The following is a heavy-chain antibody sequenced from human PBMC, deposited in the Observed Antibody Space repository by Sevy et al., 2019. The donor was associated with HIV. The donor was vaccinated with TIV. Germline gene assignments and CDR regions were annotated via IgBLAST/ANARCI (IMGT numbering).Heavy chain of an antibody. CDR1: GFIFNDYW. CDR2: INEHGSTN. J-gene: IGHJ4*02. Sequence: GGFLRLSCAASGFIFNDYWMHWVRQAPGKGLEWVANINEHGSTNYYLDSVKGRFTISRDNAKNSLFLQMNSLRVYDTAVYHCARAIGAGAAYWGQGTPVTVSS. V-gene: IGHV3-7*03. CDR3: ARAIGAGAAY. D-gene: IGHD6-13*01.